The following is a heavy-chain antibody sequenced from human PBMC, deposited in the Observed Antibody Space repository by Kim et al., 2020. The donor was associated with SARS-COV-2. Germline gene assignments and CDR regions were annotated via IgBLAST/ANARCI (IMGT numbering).Heavy chain of an antibody. D-gene: IGHD3-9*01. CDR3: AKVRVKYYDILTGYSLGVDYYGMDV. J-gene: IGHJ6*02. Sequence: YDGSNKYYADSVKGRFTISRDNSKNTLYLQMNSLRAEDTAVYYCAKVRVKYYDILTGYSLGVDYYGMDVWGQGTTVTVSS. V-gene: IGHV3-30*02. CDR2: YDGSNK.